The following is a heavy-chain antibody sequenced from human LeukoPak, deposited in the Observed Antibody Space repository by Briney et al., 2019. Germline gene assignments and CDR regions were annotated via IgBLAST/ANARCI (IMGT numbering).Heavy chain of an antibody. CDR1: GYTFTSYA. CDR3: ARAEQWLGPFDY. J-gene: IGHJ4*02. V-gene: IGHV1-3*03. D-gene: IGHD6-19*01. CDR2: INAGNGNT. Sequence: GASVKVSCKASGYTFTSYAMHWVRQAPGQRLEWMGWINAGNGNTKYSQEFQGRVTITRDTSTSTAYMELSSLRSEDMAVYYCARAEQWLGPFDYWGQGTLVTVSS.